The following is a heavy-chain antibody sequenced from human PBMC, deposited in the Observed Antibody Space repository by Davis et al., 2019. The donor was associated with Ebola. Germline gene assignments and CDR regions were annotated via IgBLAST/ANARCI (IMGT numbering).Heavy chain of an antibody. CDR1: GASISSYY. V-gene: IGHV4-59*08. D-gene: IGHD6-13*01. CDR2: IYYSGST. Sequence: GSLRLSCSASGASISSYYWSWIRQPPGKGLEWIGYIYYSGSTNYNPSLKSRVTISVDTSKNQFSLKLSSVTAADTAMYYCARRGTSSWYAGWFDPWGQGTLVTVSS. CDR3: ARRGTSSWYAGWFDP. J-gene: IGHJ5*02.